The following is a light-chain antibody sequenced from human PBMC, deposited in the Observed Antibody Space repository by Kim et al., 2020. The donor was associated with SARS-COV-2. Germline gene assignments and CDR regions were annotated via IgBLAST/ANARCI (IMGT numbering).Light chain of an antibody. CDR3: AAWDDSLNGVV. CDR2: DNN. Sequence: GRRVTVVLVVAPPTLGGNMVHGYLQLPGTAPKLLIYDNNRRPSGVPDRFSGSKSGSSASLAISGVQSEDEAHYYCAAWDDSLNGVVFGGGTQLTVL. V-gene: IGLV1-44*01. CDR1: PPTLGGNM. J-gene: IGLJ3*02.